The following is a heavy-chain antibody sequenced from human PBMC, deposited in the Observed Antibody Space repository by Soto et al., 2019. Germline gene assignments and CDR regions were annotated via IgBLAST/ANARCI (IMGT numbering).Heavy chain of an antibody. V-gene: IGHV3-33*01. CDR2: IWYDGSNK. Sequence: GGSLRLSCAASGFTFSSYGMHWVRQAPGKGLEWVAVIWYDGSNKYYADSVKGRFTISRDNSKNTLYLQMNSLRAEDTAVYYCARGRVVGVLEAFDIWGQGTMVTVSS. CDR1: GFTFSSYG. J-gene: IGHJ3*02. D-gene: IGHD1-26*01. CDR3: ARGRVVGVLEAFDI.